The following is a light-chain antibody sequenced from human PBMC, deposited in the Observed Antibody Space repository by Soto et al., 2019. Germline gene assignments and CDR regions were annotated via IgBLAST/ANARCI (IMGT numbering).Light chain of an antibody. CDR2: EVS. J-gene: IGLJ1*01. V-gene: IGLV2-14*01. Sequence: QSALTQPASVSGSPGQSITISCTGTSSDVGAYKYVSWYQQHPGKVPKLMIYEVSNRPSGVSNRFSGSKSGNTASLTISGLQAEDEADYYCSSYTSSSTLRVFGTGTKLTVL. CDR3: SSYTSSSTLRV. CDR1: SSDVGAYKY.